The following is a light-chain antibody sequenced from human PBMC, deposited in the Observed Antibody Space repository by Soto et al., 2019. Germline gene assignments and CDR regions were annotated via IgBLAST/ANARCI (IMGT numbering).Light chain of an antibody. Sequence: EIVLTQSPATLSLSPGERATLSCRASQSVSSYLAWYQQKPGQAPRLLIYDASNRATGIPARFSGSGSGTEFTLTISSLEPEDFAVYYWQQRSNWRTFGGGTKVEIK. V-gene: IGKV3-11*01. CDR1: QSVSSY. CDR3: QQRSNWRT. CDR2: DAS. J-gene: IGKJ4*01.